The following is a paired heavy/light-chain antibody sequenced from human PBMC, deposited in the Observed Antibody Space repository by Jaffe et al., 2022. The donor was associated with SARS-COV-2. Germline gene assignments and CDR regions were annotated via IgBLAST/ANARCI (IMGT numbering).Heavy chain of an antibody. J-gene: IGHJ4*02. CDR2: ISWNSGSI. D-gene: IGHD6-13*01. CDR3: AKDTLTGVHHLEYSSSWWGYFDY. V-gene: IGHV3-9*01. CDR1: GFTFDDYA. Sequence: EVQLVESGGGLVQPGRSLRLSCAASGFTFDDYAMHWVRQAPGKGLEWVSGISWNSGSIGYADSVKGRFTISRDNAKNSLYLQMNSLRAEDTALYYCAKDTLTGVHHLEYSSSWWGYFDYWGQGTLVTVSS.
Light chain of an antibody. Sequence: EIVLTQSPATLSLSPGERATLSCRASQSVSSYLAWYQQKPGQAPRLLIYDASNRATGIPARFSGSGSGTDFTLTISSLEPEDFAVYYCQQRSNWPLFGPGTKVDIK. CDR2: DAS. J-gene: IGKJ3*01. V-gene: IGKV3-11*01. CDR3: QQRSNWPL. CDR1: QSVSSY.